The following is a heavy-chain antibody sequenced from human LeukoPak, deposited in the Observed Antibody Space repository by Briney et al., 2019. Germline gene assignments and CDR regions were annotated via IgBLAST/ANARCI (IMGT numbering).Heavy chain of an antibody. Sequence: GASVKVSCKASGYTFTSYGIIWVRQAPGQGLEWMGWISNYNGNTNYAQKLQGRVTMTTDTSTSTAYMELRSLRSDDTAVYYCATRTDFISSGWYDGWFDPWGQGTLVTVSS. D-gene: IGHD6-19*01. CDR2: ISNYNGNT. J-gene: IGHJ5*02. V-gene: IGHV1-18*01. CDR3: ATRTDFISSGWYDGWFDP. CDR1: GYTFTSYG.